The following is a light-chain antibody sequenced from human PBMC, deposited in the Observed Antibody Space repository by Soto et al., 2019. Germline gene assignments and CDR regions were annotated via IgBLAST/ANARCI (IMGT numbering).Light chain of an antibody. CDR2: WAS. Sequence: DIVMTQSPDSLAVSLGERATINCKSSQSVFYSSTNKNYLAWYQQKPGQPPKPLIYWASTRESGVPDRFSGSGSVTDFTLTISSLQSEDVAVYYCQQYYSTPPAFGQGTKVEIK. J-gene: IGKJ2*01. CDR1: QSVFYSSTNKNY. CDR3: QQYYSTPPA. V-gene: IGKV4-1*01.